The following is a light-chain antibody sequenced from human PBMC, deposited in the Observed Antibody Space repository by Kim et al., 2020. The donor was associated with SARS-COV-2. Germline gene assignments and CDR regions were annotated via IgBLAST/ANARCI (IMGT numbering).Light chain of an antibody. CDR3: QQYSTSWT. V-gene: IGKV3-20*01. J-gene: IGKJ1*01. CDR2: GAS. Sequence: EIVLTQSPGTLSLSPGERATLSCRASQSVYSNYLAWYLQKPGQAPRLLIYGASSRASGIPDRFSGSGSGTDFTLTINRLQPDDFAVYYCQQYSTSWTFGQGTKVDIK. CDR1: QSVYSNY.